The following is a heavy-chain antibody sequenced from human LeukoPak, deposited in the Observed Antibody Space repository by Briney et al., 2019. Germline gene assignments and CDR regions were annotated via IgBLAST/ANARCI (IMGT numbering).Heavy chain of an antibody. Sequence: GESLKISFKGSGDSFNNYWIGWVRPMPGKGLEWMGIIYPGDSDIRYSPSFQGQVTISADKSISTAYLQWSSLKASDTAIYYCARMRDYGNYRGPFDYWGQGTLVTVSS. D-gene: IGHD4-11*01. V-gene: IGHV5-51*01. J-gene: IGHJ4*02. CDR3: ARMRDYGNYRGPFDY. CDR2: IYPGDSDI. CDR1: GDSFNNYW.